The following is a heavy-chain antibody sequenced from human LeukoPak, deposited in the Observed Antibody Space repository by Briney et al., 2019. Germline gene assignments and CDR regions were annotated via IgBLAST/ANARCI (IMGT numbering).Heavy chain of an antibody. CDR1: GYTFTSFD. CDR3: ARESVLDYYYYMDV. V-gene: IGHV1-8*01. Sequence: ASVKVSCRASGYTFTSFDMNWVRQATGQGLEWMGWMNPNSGNTGFAQKFKGRATLTRDNSISTAYMELNSLRAEDTAVYYCARESVLDYYYYMDVWGKGTTVTVSS. CDR2: MNPNSGNT. J-gene: IGHJ6*03.